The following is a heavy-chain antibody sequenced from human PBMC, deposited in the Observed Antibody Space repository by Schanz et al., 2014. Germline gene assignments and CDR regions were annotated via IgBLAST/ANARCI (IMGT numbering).Heavy chain of an antibody. J-gene: IGHJ4*02. V-gene: IGHV3-48*01. Sequence: EVQLVESGGGLIQPGGSLRLSCAASGFAFSSYSMNWVRQAPGKGLEWVSYVSRSTPDIYYADSVKGRFTMSRDNAKNSVFLQMNSLRAEDTAVYDCVRDSFFAFDYWGQGTLVTVSS. D-gene: IGHD3-3*01. CDR3: VRDSFFAFDY. CDR1: GFAFSSYS. CDR2: VSRSTPDI.